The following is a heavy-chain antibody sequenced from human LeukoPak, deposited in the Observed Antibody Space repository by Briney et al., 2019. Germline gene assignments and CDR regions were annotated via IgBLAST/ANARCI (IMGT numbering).Heavy chain of an antibody. J-gene: IGHJ4*02. Sequence: GGSLTLSCAASGFTFSSYDMHWVRQATGKGLEWVSAIGTAGDTYYPGSVKGRFTISRENAKNSLYLQMNSLRAGDTAVYYCARGPSRHLIDYWGQGTLVTVSS. CDR2: IGTAGDT. CDR1: GFTFSSYD. V-gene: IGHV3-13*04. CDR3: ARGPSRHLIDY.